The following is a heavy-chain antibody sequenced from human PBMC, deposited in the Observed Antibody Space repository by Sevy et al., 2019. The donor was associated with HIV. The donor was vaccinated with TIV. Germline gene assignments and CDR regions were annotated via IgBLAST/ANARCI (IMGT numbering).Heavy chain of an antibody. V-gene: IGHV4-39*01. CDR1: GGSISSSSYY. CDR2: IYYSGST. D-gene: IGHD3-22*01. CDR3: ASEIGRYYDSSGYSDY. J-gene: IGHJ4*02. Sequence: SETLSLTCTVSGGSISSSSYYWGWIRQPPGKGLEWIGSIYYSGSTYYNPSLKSRVTISVDTSKNQFSLKLSSVTAADTAVYYCASEIGRYYDSSGYSDYWGQGTLVTVSS.